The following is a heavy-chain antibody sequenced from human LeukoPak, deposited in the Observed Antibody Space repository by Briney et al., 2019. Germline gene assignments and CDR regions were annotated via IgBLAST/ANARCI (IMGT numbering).Heavy chain of an antibody. CDR1: GGSISSYY. CDR3: ARDQRRDYFDY. V-gene: IGHV4-59*01. D-gene: IGHD5-24*01. J-gene: IGHJ4*02. CDR2: IYYSGST. Sequence: SETLSLTCTVSGGSISSYYWSWLRQPPGKGLEWIGYIYYSGSTNYNPSLKSRVTISVDTSKNQFSLKLSSVTAADTAVYYCARDQRRDYFDYWGQGTLVTVSS.